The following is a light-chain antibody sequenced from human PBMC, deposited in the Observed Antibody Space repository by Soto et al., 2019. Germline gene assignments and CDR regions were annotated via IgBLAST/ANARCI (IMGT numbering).Light chain of an antibody. CDR3: QQYYSTPRT. CDR1: QSVLYSSNNKNY. Sequence: DIVMTQSPDSLAVSLGERATINCKSSQSVLYSSNNKNYSAWYQQKPAQPPKLLIYWASTRESGVPDRFSGSGSGTDFTLTISSLQAEDVAVYYGQQYYSTPRTFGQGTKVEIK. J-gene: IGKJ1*01. CDR2: WAS. V-gene: IGKV4-1*01.